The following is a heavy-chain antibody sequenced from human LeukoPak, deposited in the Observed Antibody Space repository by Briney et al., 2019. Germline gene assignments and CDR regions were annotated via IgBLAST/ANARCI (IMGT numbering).Heavy chain of an antibody. Sequence: GGSLRLSCAASGFTFSNYWMHWVRQAPGEGLVWVSRINNDGSSTSHADSVKGRFTISRDNAKNTLYLQMNSLGAEDTAVYYCARDMHYHDSSGFYDYWGQGTLVTVSS. CDR3: ARDMHYHDSSGFYDY. D-gene: IGHD3-22*01. CDR2: INNDGSST. J-gene: IGHJ4*02. V-gene: IGHV3-74*01. CDR1: GFTFSNYW.